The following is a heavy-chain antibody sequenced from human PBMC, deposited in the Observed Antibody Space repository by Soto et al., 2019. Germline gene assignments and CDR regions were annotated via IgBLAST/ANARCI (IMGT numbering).Heavy chain of an antibody. Sequence: PSETLSLTCTVSGGSISSGGYYWSWIRQHPGKGLEWIGYIYYSGSTYYKPSLKSRVTISVDTSKNQFSLRVEDTDVYFCASTPYERTSYWGQGTLVTVSS. V-gene: IGHV4-31*03. CDR3: YERTSY. CDR1: GGSISSGGYY. D-gene: IGHD3-3*01. J-gene: IGHJ4*02. CDR2: IYYSGST.